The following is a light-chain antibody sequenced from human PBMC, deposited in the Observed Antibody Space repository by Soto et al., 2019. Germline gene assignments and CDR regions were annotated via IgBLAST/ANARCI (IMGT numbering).Light chain of an antibody. V-gene: IGLV1-44*01. CDR3: AVWIGSLNTVV. Sequence: QSVVTQTPSASGTPGQRVTISCSGSSSYIGDSPVDWYQQVPGAAPKLLIYSTNQRPSGVPDRFSGSKSGTSASLAISGLQSEDEAEYFCAVWIGSLNTVVFGGGTMLTVL. CDR2: STN. CDR1: SSYIGDSP. J-gene: IGLJ2*01.